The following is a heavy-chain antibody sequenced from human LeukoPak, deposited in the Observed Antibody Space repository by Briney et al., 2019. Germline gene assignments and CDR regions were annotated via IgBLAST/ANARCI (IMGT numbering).Heavy chain of an antibody. CDR1: GFTFSSYG. CDR2: IWYDGSNK. D-gene: IGHD1-26*01. Sequence: GGSLRLSCAASGFTFSSYGMHWVRQAPGKGLEWVAVIWYDGSNKYYADSVKGRFTISRDNSKNTLYLQMNSLRAEDTAVYYCATSRPGSYPLYEKQHWGQGTLVTVSS. V-gene: IGHV3-33*01. J-gene: IGHJ4*02. CDR3: ATSRPGSYPLYEKQH.